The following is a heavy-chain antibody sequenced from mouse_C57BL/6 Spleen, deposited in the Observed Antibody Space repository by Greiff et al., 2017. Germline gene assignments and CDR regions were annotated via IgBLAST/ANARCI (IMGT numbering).Heavy chain of an antibody. J-gene: IGHJ2*01. V-gene: IGHV1-55*01. Sequence: QVQLQQPGAELVKPGASVKMSCKASGYTFTSYWITWVKQRPGQGLEWIGDIYPGSGSTNYNEKFKSKATLTVDTSSSTAYMQLSSLTSEDSAVYYCASSGYDYDAAYFDEWGQGTTRTVSS. CDR1: GYTFTSYW. CDR2: IYPGSGST. CDR3: ASSGYDYDAAYFDE. D-gene: IGHD2-4*01.